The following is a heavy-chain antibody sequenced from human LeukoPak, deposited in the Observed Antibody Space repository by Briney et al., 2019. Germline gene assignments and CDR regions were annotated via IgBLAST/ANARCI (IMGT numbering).Heavy chain of an antibody. CDR3: ARGPDNYGRYDY. CDR1: GYAFTSYD. J-gene: IGHJ4*02. CDR2: IGSSSTYI. Sequence: SCKASGYAFTSYDINWVRQAPGKGLEWVSSIGSSSTYIYYTDSVKGRFTISRDNAKNSLYLQMNNLRAEDTAVYYCARGPDNYGRYDYWGQGTLVTVSS. D-gene: IGHD5-18*01. V-gene: IGHV3-21*01.